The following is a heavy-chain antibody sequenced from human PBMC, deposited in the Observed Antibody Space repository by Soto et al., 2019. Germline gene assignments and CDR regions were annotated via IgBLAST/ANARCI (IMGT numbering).Heavy chain of an antibody. CDR1: GYTFNAHA. V-gene: IGHV1-3*01. CDR2: INGNT. Sequence: ASVKVSCKTSGYTFNAHAMHWVRQAPGQRLEWMGWINGNTRYSQKFQGRVTITRDTSASTVYMELSSLKSEDTALYYCARDRGDYSAFDIWGQGTMVTVSS. CDR3: ARDRGDYSAFDI. J-gene: IGHJ3*02. D-gene: IGHD4-17*01.